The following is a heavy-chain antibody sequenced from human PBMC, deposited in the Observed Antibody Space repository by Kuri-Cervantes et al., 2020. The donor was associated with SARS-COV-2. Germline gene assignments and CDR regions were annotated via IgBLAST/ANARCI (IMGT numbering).Heavy chain of an antibody. J-gene: IGHJ6*01. Sequence: GESLKISCAASGFIFSSYVMHWVRQAPGKGLEWVVVISYDGTNKYYAESVKGRFTISRGNSKNTLYLQMNSLRAEDTAVYYCARETYYYDSSGYYYSYYYGMDVWGQGTTVTCAS. D-gene: IGHD3-22*01. CDR2: ISYDGTNK. CDR3: ARETYYYDSSGYYYSYYYGMDV. V-gene: IGHV3-30-3*01. CDR1: GFIFSSYV.